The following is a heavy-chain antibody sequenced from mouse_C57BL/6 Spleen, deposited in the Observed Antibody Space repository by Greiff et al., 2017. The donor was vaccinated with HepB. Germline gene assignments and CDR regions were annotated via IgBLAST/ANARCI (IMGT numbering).Heavy chain of an antibody. J-gene: IGHJ4*01. CDR1: GYAFSSSW. CDR3: ARAGYGYHYAMDY. V-gene: IGHV1-82*01. D-gene: IGHD2-2*01. Sequence: VQLQQSGPELVKPGASVKISCKASGYAFSSSWMNWVKQRPGKGLEWIGRIYPGDGDTNYNGKFKGKATLTADKSSSTAYMQLSSLTSEDSAVYFCARAGYGYHYAMDYWGQGTSVTVSS. CDR2: IYPGDGDT.